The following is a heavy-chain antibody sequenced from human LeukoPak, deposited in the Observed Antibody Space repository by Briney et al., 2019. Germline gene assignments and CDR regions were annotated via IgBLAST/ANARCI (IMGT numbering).Heavy chain of an antibody. D-gene: IGHD6-6*01. V-gene: IGHV4-39*07. CDR3: ARRYSYSSSSQRFQH. CDR2: INHSGST. J-gene: IGHJ1*01. Sequence: PSETLSLTCTVSNGSISSSYYYWGWIRQSPGKGLEWIGEINHSGSTNYNPSLKSRVTISVDTSKSQFSLKLSSVTAADTAVYYCARRYSYSSSSQRFQHWGQGTLVTVSS. CDR1: NGSISSSYYY.